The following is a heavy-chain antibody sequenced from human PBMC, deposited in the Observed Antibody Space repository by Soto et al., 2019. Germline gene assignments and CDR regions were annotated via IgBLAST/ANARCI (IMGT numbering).Heavy chain of an antibody. CDR1: GFTFSSYD. CDR3: AREGRGCSSTSCSFDS. D-gene: IGHD2-2*01. V-gene: IGHV3-13*01. Sequence: EVQLVESGGGLVQPGGSLRLSCAASGFTFSSYDMHWVRQATGKGLEWVSGIGTAGDTYYPGSVKGRFTISRENAKNSLYLQMNSLRAEDTAVYDCAREGRGCSSTSCSFDSWGQGTLVTVSS. CDR2: IGTAGDT. J-gene: IGHJ4*02.